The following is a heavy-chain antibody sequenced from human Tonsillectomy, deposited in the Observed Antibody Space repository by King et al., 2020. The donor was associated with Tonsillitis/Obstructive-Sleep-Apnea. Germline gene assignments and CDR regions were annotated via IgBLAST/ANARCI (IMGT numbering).Heavy chain of an antibody. V-gene: IGHV3-23*04. Sequence: QLVQSGGGLVQPGGSLRLSCAASGFTFSSYAMNWVRQAPGKGLEWVSAISGSVVSTYYADSVKGRFTISRDNSKNTLYLQMNSLRAEDTAVYYCAKGTFNGSGNWFDPWGQGILVTVSS. CDR1: GFTFSSYA. CDR2: ISGSVVST. D-gene: IGHD3-10*01. J-gene: IGHJ5*02. CDR3: AKGTFNGSGNWFDP.